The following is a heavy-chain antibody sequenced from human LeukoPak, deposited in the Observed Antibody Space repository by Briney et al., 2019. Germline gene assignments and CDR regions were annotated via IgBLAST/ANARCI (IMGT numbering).Heavy chain of an antibody. CDR3: ARVDSSGWYYFDY. J-gene: IGHJ4*02. CDR2: INPNSGGT. CDR1: EYTFTGYY. V-gene: IGHV1-2*02. Sequence: ASVKVSCKASEYTFTGYYMHWVRQAPGQGLEWMGWINPNSGGTNYAQKFQGRVTMTRDTSISTAYMELSRLRSDDTAVYYCARVDSSGWYYFDYWGQGTLITVSS. D-gene: IGHD6-19*01.